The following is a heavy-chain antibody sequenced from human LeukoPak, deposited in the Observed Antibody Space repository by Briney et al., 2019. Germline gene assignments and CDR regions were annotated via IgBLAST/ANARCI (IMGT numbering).Heavy chain of an antibody. CDR2: INPNSGGT. J-gene: IGHJ5*02. V-gene: IGHV1-2*02. CDR1: GYTFTGYY. CDR3: ARVPARTNWFDP. Sequence: VSVKVSCKASGYTFTGYYMHWVRQAPGQGLEWMGWINPNSGGTKYAQKFQGRVTMTRDTSISTAYMELSRLRSDDTAVYYCARVPARTNWFDPWGQGTLVTVSS. D-gene: IGHD1/OR15-1a*01.